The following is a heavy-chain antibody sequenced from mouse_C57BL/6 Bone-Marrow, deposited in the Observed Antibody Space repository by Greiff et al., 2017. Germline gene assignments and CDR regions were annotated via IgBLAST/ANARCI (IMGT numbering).Heavy chain of an antibody. Sequence: QVQLQQSGPGLVQPSQSLSITCTVSGFSLTSYGVHWVRQSQGKGLEWLGVIWSGGSTDSNAAFISRLSISKDIAKSQVFFKMNSLQADDTAIYYCTSLSMIATPCAYGGQGTLVTVSA. J-gene: IGHJ3*01. CDR1: GFSLTSYG. CDR3: TSLSMIATPCAY. CDR2: IWSGGST. D-gene: IGHD2-3*01. V-gene: IGHV2-2*01.